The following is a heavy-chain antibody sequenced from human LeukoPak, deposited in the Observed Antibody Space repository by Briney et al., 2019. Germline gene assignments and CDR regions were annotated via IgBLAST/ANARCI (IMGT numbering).Heavy chain of an antibody. CDR1: GFNFRDSR. CDR3: VRGDWYFES. V-gene: IGHV3-7*04. D-gene: IGHD2-21*01. Sequence: PGGSLRLSCVTSGFNFRDSRMTWVRQAPGKGLQWVANVNRDGTEKHFLDSVEGRFTISRDNAKKSLYLQMSSLRPQDTAVYFCVRGDWYFESWGQGTLVTVSS. CDR2: VNRDGTEK. J-gene: IGHJ4*02.